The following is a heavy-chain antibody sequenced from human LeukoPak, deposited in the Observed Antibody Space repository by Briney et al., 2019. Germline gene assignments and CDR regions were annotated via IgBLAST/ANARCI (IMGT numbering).Heavy chain of an antibody. Sequence: SVKVSCKASVGTFSSYAISWVRQAPGQGLDWMGRIIPILGIANYAQKFQGRVTITADKSTSTAYMELNSLRSEDTAVYYCARGTPAGYSSGWYVGLYYFDYWGQGTLVTVSS. CDR1: VGTFSSYA. CDR2: IIPILGIA. J-gene: IGHJ4*02. D-gene: IGHD6-19*01. CDR3: ARGTPAGYSSGWYVGLYYFDY. V-gene: IGHV1-69*04.